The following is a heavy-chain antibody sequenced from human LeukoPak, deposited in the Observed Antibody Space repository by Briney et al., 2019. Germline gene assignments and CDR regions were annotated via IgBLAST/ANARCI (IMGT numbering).Heavy chain of an antibody. CDR1: GFTFSSYA. D-gene: IGHD6-13*01. CDR2: ISGSGGST. V-gene: IGHV3-23*01. J-gene: IGHJ6*02. Sequence: GGSLRLSCAASGFTFSSYAMSWVRQAPGKGLEWVSAISGSGGSTYYADSVKGRFTISRDNSKNTLYLQMNSLRAEDTAVYYCARDPGIAAAEPGGDYYYYYYGMDVWGQGTTVTVSS. CDR3: ARDPGIAAAEPGGDYYYYYYGMDV.